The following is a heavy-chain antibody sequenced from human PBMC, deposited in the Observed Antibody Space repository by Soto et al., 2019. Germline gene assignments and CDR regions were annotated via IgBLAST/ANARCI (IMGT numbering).Heavy chain of an antibody. D-gene: IGHD2-15*01. CDR3: ARERTRIGFDI. Sequence: ASVKVSCKASGYTFTSYDINWVRQATGQGLEWMGWKNPNSGNSGYAQKFQGRVTMTRNTSISTAYMELSSLTSEDTAVYYCARERTRIGFDIWGQGTMVTVSS. CDR2: KNPNSGNS. V-gene: IGHV1-8*01. J-gene: IGHJ3*02. CDR1: GYTFTSYD.